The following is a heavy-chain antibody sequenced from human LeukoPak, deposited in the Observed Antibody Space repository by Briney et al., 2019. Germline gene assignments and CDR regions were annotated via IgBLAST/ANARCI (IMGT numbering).Heavy chain of an antibody. V-gene: IGHV3-23*01. CDR1: GFTFSGYA. CDR3: AKYISDYAPNFDY. Sequence: GGSLRLSCAASGFTFSGYAMTWVRQAPGKGLEWVAVISDSGGISHDAESVKGRFTISRDNSKNTLYLQMNSLRAEDTAVYYCAKYISDYAPNFDYWGQGTLVTVSS. CDR2: ISDSGGIS. D-gene: IGHD4-17*01. J-gene: IGHJ4*02.